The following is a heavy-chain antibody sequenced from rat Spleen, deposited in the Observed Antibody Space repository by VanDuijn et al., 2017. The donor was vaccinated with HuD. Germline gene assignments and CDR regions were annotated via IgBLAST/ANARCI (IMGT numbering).Heavy chain of an antibody. Sequence: EVQLVESGGGLVQPGRSMKLSCAASGFTFSDYGMAWVLQAPTKGLEWVASISYDGGSTYYRDSVKGRFTISRDNAKSSLYLQMSKLGSEDTAIYYCVREEFGVRDWGQGVMVTVSS. V-gene: IGHV5-20*01. J-gene: IGHJ2*01. CDR2: ISYDGGST. CDR1: GFTFSDYG. CDR3: VREEFGVRD. D-gene: IGHD4-3*01.